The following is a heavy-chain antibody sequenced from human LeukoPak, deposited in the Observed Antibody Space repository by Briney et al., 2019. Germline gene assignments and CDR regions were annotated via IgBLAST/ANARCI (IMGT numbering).Heavy chain of an antibody. D-gene: IGHD3-3*01. J-gene: IGHJ3*02. CDR2: IYTSGST. CDR3: ARGVYDFWSGYYTGAFDI. Sequence: SETLSLTCTVSGGSISSYYWSWIRQPAGKGLEWIGRIYTSGSTNYNPSLKSRVTISVDTSKNQFSLKLSSVTAADTAVYYCARGVYDFWSGYYTGAFDIWGQGTMVTVSS. CDR1: GGSISSYY. V-gene: IGHV4-4*07.